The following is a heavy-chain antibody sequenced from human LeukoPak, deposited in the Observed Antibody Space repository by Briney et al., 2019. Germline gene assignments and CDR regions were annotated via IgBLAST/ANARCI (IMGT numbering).Heavy chain of an antibody. CDR2: INSGGSST. CDR1: GFTFSSYW. D-gene: IGHD6-19*01. Sequence: PGGSLRLSCAASGFTFSSYWMHWVRQAPGKGLVWVSRINSGGSSTSYADSVKGRFTISRDNAKNTLYLQMNSLRAEDTAVYYCARGLPRFSDWYFLRRFPDGMDVWGQGTTVTVSS. CDR3: ARGLPRFSDWYFLRRFPDGMDV. J-gene: IGHJ6*02. V-gene: IGHV3-74*01.